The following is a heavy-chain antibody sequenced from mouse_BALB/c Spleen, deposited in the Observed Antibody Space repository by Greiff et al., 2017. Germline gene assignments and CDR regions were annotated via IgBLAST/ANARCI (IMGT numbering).Heavy chain of an antibody. D-gene: IGHD2-3*01. CDR3: ARDGGGYYPWFAY. J-gene: IGHJ3*01. V-gene: IGHV1-12*01. CDR1: GYTFTSYN. Sequence: QVQLKQPGAELVKPGASVKMSCKASGYTFTSYNMHWVKQTPGQGLEWIGAIYPGNGDTSYNQKFKGKATLTADKSSSTAYMQLSSLTSEDSAVYYCARDGGGYYPWFAYWGQGTLVTVSA. CDR2: IYPGNGDT.